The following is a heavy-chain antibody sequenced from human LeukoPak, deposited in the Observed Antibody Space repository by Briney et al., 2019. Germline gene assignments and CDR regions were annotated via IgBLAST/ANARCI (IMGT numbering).Heavy chain of an antibody. D-gene: IGHD6-19*01. Sequence: ASVKVSCKASGYTFTSYGISWVRQAPRQGLEWMGWISAYDGNTNYAQKLQGRVTMTTDTSTSTAYMELRSLRSEDTAVYYCARQWLAIFDIWGQGTMVTVSS. CDR3: ARQWLAIFDI. V-gene: IGHV1-18*01. J-gene: IGHJ3*02. CDR2: ISAYDGNT. CDR1: GYTFTSYG.